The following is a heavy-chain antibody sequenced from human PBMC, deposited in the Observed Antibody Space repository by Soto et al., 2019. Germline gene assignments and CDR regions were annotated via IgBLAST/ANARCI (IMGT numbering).Heavy chain of an antibody. Sequence: GGSLRLSCAASGFTFSSYGMHWVRQAPGKGLEWVAVISYDGSNKYYADSVKGRFTISRDNSKNTLYLQMNSLRAEDTAVYYWSKGGSRFLGWLSQSPPLDYWGEGSLVTVSS. CDR3: SKGGSRFLGWLSQSPPLDY. CDR2: ISYDGSNK. V-gene: IGHV3-30*18. J-gene: IGHJ4*02. D-gene: IGHD3-3*01. CDR1: GFTFSSYG.